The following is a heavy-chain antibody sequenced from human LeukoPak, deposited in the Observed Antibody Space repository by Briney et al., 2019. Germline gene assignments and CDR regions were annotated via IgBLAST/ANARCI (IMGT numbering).Heavy chain of an antibody. Sequence: GGSLRLSCAASGFTFSSYAMSWVRQAPGKGLEWVSAISGSGGSTYYADSVKGRFTISRVNSKNTLYLQMNSLRAEDTAVYYCAKGGSGWYEVGFDPWGQGTLVTVSS. D-gene: IGHD6-19*01. J-gene: IGHJ5*02. CDR3: AKGGSGWYEVGFDP. V-gene: IGHV3-23*01. CDR1: GFTFSSYA. CDR2: ISGSGGST.